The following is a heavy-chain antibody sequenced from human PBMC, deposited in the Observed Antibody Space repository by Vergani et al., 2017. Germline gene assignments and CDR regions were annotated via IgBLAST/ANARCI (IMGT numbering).Heavy chain of an antibody. D-gene: IGHD3-16*01. CDR2: IQFDGSNQ. V-gene: IGHV3-30*02. J-gene: IGHJ4*02. Sequence: QVQLVESGGGVVQRGGSLRLSCATSGFTLSNYDMQWIRQGPGKGLEFVAFIQFDGSNQYYADSVKGRFTLSRDFSKNTLYLQMNSLRTDDTATYYCAKHFRGWGIDYWGQRTQVSVSS. CDR3: AKHFRGWGIDY. CDR1: GFTLSNYD.